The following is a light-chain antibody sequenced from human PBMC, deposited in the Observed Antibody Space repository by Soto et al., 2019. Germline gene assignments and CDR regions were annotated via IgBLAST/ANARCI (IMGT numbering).Light chain of an antibody. CDR3: QQYRT. Sequence: EVVMTQSPDTLSVSPGESATLSCRASQSVGSNLAWYQQKPGQAPRLLIYGASSRATGIPDRFSGSGSGTDFTLTISRLEPEDFAVYYCQQYRTFGQGTKVDIK. V-gene: IGKV3-20*01. CDR1: QSVGSN. J-gene: IGKJ1*01. CDR2: GAS.